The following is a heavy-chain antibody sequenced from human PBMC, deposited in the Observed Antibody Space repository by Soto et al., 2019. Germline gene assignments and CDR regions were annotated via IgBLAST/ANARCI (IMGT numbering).Heavy chain of an antibody. J-gene: IGHJ4*02. V-gene: IGHV3-33*01. Sequence: GGSLRLSCAASGFTFSSYGMHWVRQAPGKGLEWVAVIWYDGSNKYYADSVKGRFTISRDNSKNTLYLQMNSLRAEDTAVYYCASGGSSLNFDSWGQGTLVTVSS. D-gene: IGHD6-6*01. CDR3: ASGGSSLNFDS. CDR1: GFTFSSYG. CDR2: IWYDGSNK.